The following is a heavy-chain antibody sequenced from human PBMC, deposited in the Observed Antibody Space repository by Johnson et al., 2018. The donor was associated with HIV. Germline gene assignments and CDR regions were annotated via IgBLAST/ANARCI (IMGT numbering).Heavy chain of an antibody. CDR2: ISYDGSNK. J-gene: IGHJ3*02. CDR1: GFTFSSYG. Sequence: QVQLVESGGGVVQPGRSLRLSCAASGFTFSSYGVHWVRQAPGKGLEWVAVISYDGSNKYYADSVKGRFAISRDNSKNTLHLQMNSLRAEDTAVYYCASGEDYGGNYGAFDIWGQGTMVTVSS. D-gene: IGHD4-23*01. V-gene: IGHV3-30*03. CDR3: ASGEDYGGNYGAFDI.